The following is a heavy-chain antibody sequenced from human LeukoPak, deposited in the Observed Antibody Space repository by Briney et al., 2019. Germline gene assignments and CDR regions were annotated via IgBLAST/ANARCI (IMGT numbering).Heavy chain of an antibody. CDR2: IYSDGSST. J-gene: IGHJ3*02. CDR3: ARGEYCSGGSCYSAAFDI. D-gene: IGHD2-15*01. CDR1: GFTFSSYW. Sequence: GGSLRLSCAASGFTFSSYWMHWVRQAPGKGLVWVSRIYSDGSSTNYADSVKGRFTISRDNAKNTLYLQMNSLRAEDTAVYYCARGEYCSGGSCYSAAFDIWSQGTMVTVSS. V-gene: IGHV3-74*01.